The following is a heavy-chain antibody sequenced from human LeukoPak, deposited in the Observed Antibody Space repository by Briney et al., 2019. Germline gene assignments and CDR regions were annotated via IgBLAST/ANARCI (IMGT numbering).Heavy chain of an antibody. CDR3: ANYCSGGSCNGGY. CDR2: ISSSSSYI. J-gene: IGHJ4*02. V-gene: IGHV3-21*01. Sequence: GGSLRLSCAASGFTFSSYSMNWVRQAPGKRLGWVSSISSSSSYIYYADSVKGRFTISRDNAKNSLYLQMNSLRAEDTAVYYCANYCSGGSCNGGYWGQGTLVTVSS. CDR1: GFTFSSYS. D-gene: IGHD2-15*01.